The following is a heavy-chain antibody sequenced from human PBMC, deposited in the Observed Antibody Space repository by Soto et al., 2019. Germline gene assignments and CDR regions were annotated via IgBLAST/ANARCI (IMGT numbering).Heavy chain of an antibody. CDR2: ISSSSNYI. D-gene: IGHD3-22*01. CDR1: GFMLPGSG. CDR3: AREDHDSSGYGLDY. J-gene: IGHJ4*02. Sequence: SCSAAGFMLPGSGVSWISQGPGKGLEWVSFISSSSNYIYYADSVKGRFTISRDNAKNSLYLQMNSLRAEDTAVYYCAREDHDSSGYGLDYCGQGNLV. V-gene: IGHV3-21*01.